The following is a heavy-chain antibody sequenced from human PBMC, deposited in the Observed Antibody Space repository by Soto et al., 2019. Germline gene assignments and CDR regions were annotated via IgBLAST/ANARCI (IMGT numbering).Heavy chain of an antibody. CDR2: IYYSGST. CDR1: GGSVSSGDYY. Sequence: LSLTCTVSGGSVSSGDYYWSWIRQPPGKGLEWIGYIYYSGSTNYNPSLKSRVSISLDTSKNQFSLRLTSVTAADTAVYYCARIPVDTYMINWFDPWGQGTLVTVSS. D-gene: IGHD5-18*01. V-gene: IGHV4-61*08. CDR3: ARIPVDTYMINWFDP. J-gene: IGHJ5*02.